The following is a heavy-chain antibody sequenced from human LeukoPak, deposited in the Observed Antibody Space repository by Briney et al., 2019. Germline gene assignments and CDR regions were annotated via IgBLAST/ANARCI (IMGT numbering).Heavy chain of an antibody. D-gene: IGHD6-19*01. CDR2: MNSNSGNT. V-gene: IGHV1-8*01. CDR3: ARGPWLGDYYYYMDV. J-gene: IGHJ6*03. Sequence: SVKVSCKASGYTFTSYDINWVRQATGRGLEWMGWMNSNSGNTGYAQKFQGRVTITRNTSMSTAYMELSSLRSEDTAVYYCARGPWLGDYYYYMDVWGKGTTVTVSS. CDR1: GYTFTSYD.